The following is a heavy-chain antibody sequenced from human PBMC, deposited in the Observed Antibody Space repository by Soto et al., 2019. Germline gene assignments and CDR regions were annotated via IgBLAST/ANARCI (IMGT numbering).Heavy chain of an antibody. CDR3: ARDISGNAYYGLDV. CDR2: IYSTGTT. J-gene: IGHJ6*02. CDR1: GVTVSSHY. Sequence: GGSLRLSCAASGVTVSSHYMTWVRQAPGRGLEWVSTIYSTGTTYYADSVKGRFTISRDSSKNTVFLQMNSLRAEDTAVYFCARDISGNAYYGLDVWGQGTTVTVSS. D-gene: IGHD2-15*01. V-gene: IGHV3-53*05.